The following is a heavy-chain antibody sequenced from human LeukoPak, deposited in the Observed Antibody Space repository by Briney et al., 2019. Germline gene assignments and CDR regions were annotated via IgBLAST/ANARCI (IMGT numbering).Heavy chain of an antibody. J-gene: IGHJ4*02. CDR2: ISYDGNHI. CDR1: GFTFSSYA. V-gene: IGHV3-30*04. CDR3: ARCGGDCYTSTQGFDY. D-gene: IGHD2-21*02. Sequence: GRSLRLSCAASGFTFSSYAMHWVRQAPGKGLEWVAVISYDGNHIFYADSVKGRFTISRDNSKNTLYLQMNSLTTEDTAVYYCARCGGDCYTSTQGFDYWGQGTLVIVSS.